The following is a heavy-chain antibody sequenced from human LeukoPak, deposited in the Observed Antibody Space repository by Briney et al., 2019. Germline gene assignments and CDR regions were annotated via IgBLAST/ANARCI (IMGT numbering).Heavy chain of an antibody. J-gene: IGHJ6*03. CDR1: GGTFSSYA. CDR2: IIPIFGTA. V-gene: IGHV1-69*06. Sequence: SVKVSCKASGGTFSSYAISWARQAPGQGLEGMGGIIPIFGTANYAQKFQGRVTITADKSTSTAYIELSSLRSEDTAVYYCARQDIVATPYYYYYMDVWGKGTTVTVSS. D-gene: IGHD5-12*01. CDR3: ARQDIVATPYYYYYMDV.